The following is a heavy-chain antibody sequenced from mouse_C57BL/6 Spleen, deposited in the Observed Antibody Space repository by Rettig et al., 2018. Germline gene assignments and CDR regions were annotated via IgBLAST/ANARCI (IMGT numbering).Heavy chain of an antibody. V-gene: IGHV6-3*01. J-gene: IGHJ2*01. CDR3: TGPLTPDY. D-gene: IGHD1-3*01. Sequence: ATHYAESVKGRFTISRDDSKSSVYLQMNNLRAEDTGIYYCTGPLTPDYWGQGTTLTVSS. CDR2: AT.